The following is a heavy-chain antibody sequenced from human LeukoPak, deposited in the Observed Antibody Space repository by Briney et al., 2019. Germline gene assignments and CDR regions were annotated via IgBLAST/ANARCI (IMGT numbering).Heavy chain of an antibody. CDR1: GYTFTSYG. D-gene: IGHD6-13*01. CDR3: ARHSNIAAAVEFDY. CDR2: ISAYNGNT. V-gene: IGHV1-18*01. J-gene: IGHJ4*02. Sequence: ASVKVSCKASGYTFTSYGISWVRQAPGQGLEWMGWISAYNGNTNYAQKLQGRVTMTTDTSTSTAYMELRSLRSDDTAVYYCARHSNIAAAVEFDYWGQGTLVTVSS.